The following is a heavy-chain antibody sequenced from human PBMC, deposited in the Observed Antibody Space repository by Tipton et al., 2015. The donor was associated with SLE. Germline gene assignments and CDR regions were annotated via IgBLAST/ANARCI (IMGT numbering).Heavy chain of an antibody. J-gene: IGHJ5*02. CDR2: VFHSGIT. Sequence: TLSLTCTVSGGSVSSNSYYWSWIRQPPGKGLEWIGNVFHSGITNYNSSLKSRLIISLDTSTNQFFLKLNNVTPADTALYFCVRGRGWFDPWGQGTLVTVAS. V-gene: IGHV4-61*01. CDR1: GGSVSSNSYY. CDR3: VRGRGWFDP.